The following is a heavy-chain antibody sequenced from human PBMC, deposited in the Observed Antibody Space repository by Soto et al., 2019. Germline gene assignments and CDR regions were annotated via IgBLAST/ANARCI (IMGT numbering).Heavy chain of an antibody. CDR2: IWYDGSNK. CDR1: GFTFSSYG. J-gene: IGHJ4*02. CDR3: ARDRPLVAVAGSLFDY. V-gene: IGHV3-33*01. Sequence: GGSLRLSCAASGFTFSSYGMHWVRQAPGKGLEWVAVIWYDGSNKYYADSVKGRFTISRDNSKNTLYLQMNSLRAEDTAVYYCARDRPLVAVAGSLFDYWGQGTLVTVSS. D-gene: IGHD6-19*01.